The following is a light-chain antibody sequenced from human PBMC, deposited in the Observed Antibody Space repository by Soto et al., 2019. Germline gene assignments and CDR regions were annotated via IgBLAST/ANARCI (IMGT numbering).Light chain of an antibody. J-gene: IGKJ1*01. CDR3: QHYNSHSEA. Sequence: IKVNQAPATLSASVEDRVTITCRASQSISSWLAWYQQKPGKAPKLLIYKASTLKSGVPSRFSGSGSGTEFTLTISILQPDDFATYYCQHYNSHSEAFGQGTKLAIK. CDR2: KAS. V-gene: IGKV1-5*03. CDR1: QSISSW.